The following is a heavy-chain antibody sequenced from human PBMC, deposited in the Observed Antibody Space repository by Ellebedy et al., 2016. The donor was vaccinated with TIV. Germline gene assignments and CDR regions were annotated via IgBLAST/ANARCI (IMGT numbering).Heavy chain of an antibody. D-gene: IGHD1-14*01. CDR1: GFTFSRYS. Sequence: GESLKISCAASGFTFSRYSMHWVRHAPGKGLVWVSRIKSDGTGISYADSVKGRFTISRDNAKNTLYLQMNSLRAEDTAVYYCARDPDTGAGWYLDPWGRGTLVTVSS. CDR2: IKSDGTGI. J-gene: IGHJ2*01. V-gene: IGHV3-74*01. CDR3: ARDPDTGAGWYLDP.